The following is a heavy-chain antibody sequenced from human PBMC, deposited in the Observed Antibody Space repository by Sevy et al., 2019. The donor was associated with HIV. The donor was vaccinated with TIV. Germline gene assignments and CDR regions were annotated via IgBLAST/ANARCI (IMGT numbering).Heavy chain of an antibody. CDR3: AKDGGKRWLQLGAFDI. CDR2: ISYDGSNK. D-gene: IGHD5-12*01. CDR1: GFTFSSYG. J-gene: IGHJ3*02. Sequence: GGSLRLSCAASGFTFSSYGMHWVRHAPGKGLEWVAVISYDGSNKYYADSVKGGFTISRDNSKNTLYLQMNSLRAEDTAVYYCAKDGGKRWLQLGAFDIWGQGTMVTVSS. V-gene: IGHV3-30*18.